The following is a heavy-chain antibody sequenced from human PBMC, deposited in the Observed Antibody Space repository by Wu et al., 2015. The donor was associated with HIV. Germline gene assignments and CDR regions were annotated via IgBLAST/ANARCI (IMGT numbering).Heavy chain of an antibody. CDR3: ARFDDRGFSYSSSWYGMDV. J-gene: IGHJ6*02. CDR2: ISAYNGNT. D-gene: IGHD6-13*01. CDR1: GYTFTSYG. V-gene: IGHV1-18*01. Sequence: QVQLAQSGAEVKKPGASVKVSCKASGYTFTSYGISWVRQAPGQGLEWMGWISAYNGNTNYAQKLQGRVTMTTDTSTSTAYMELRSLRSDDTAVYYCARFDDRGFSYSSSWYGMDVWGQGTTVTVSS.